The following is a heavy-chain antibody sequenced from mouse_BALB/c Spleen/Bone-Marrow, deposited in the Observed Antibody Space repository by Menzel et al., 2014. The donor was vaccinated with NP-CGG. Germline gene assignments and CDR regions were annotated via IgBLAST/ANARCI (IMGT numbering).Heavy chain of an antibody. Sequence: EVKLMESGGGLVQPGGFLKLSCAASGFDFRTYWMSWVRPAPGKGLEWIGEINPDSKTKNYAPSLKDKFIISGDNAKNTLYLQMSKVRSEDTALYYCARMGYYGWLAYWGQGTLVTVSA. CDR2: INPDSKTK. J-gene: IGHJ3*01. CDR1: GFDFRTYW. V-gene: IGHV4-1*02. CDR3: ARMGYYGWLAY. D-gene: IGHD1-1*01.